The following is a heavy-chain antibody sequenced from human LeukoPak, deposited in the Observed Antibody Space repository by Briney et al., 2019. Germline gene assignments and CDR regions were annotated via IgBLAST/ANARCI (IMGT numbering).Heavy chain of an antibody. CDR2: IYYSGST. V-gene: IGHV4-59*01. Sequence: PSETLSLTCTVSGGSTSSYYWSWIRQPPGKGLEWIGYIYYSGSTNYNPSLKSRVTISVDTSKNQFSLKLSSVTAADTAVYYCARGYSYGYEYNYFDYWGQGTLVTVSS. CDR1: GGSTSSYY. J-gene: IGHJ4*02. CDR3: ARGYSYGYEYNYFDY. D-gene: IGHD5-18*01.